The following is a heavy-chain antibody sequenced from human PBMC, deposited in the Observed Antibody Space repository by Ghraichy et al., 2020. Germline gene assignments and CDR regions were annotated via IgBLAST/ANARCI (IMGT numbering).Heavy chain of an antibody. CDR2: INAGNGNT. J-gene: IGHJ4*02. CDR1: GYTFTSYA. V-gene: IGHV1-3*01. Sequence: ASVMVSCKASGYTFTSYAMHWVRQAPGQRLEWMGWINAGNGNTKYSQKFQGRVTITRDTSASTAYMELSSLRSEDTAVYYCARDESSGCHDYWGQGTLVTVSS. D-gene: IGHD6-19*01. CDR3: ARDESSGCHDY.